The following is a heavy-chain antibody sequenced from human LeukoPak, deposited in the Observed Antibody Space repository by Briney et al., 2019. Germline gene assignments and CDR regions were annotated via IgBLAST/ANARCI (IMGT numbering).Heavy chain of an antibody. J-gene: IGHJ4*02. CDR2: IIPIFGTA. V-gene: IGHV1-69*05. CDR3: ARVNWGPYYFDY. D-gene: IGHD7-27*01. Sequence: ASVKVSCKASGGTFSSYAISWVRQAPEQGLEWMGGIIPIFGTANYAQKFQGRVTITTDESTSTAYMELSSLRSEDTAVYYCARVNWGPYYFDYWGQGTLVTVSS. CDR1: GGTFSSYA.